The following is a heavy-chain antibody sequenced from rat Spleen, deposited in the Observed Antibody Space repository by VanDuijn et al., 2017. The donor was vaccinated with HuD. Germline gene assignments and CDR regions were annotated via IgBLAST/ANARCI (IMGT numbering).Heavy chain of an antibody. V-gene: IGHV5S13*01. Sequence: EVQLVESGGGLVQPGRSLKLSCAASGFSFSTYGMAWVRQAPTKGLEWVASISTGGSYTFYRDSVKGRFTISRDDARDTLYLQMDSLRSEDTATYYCARSVFDYWGQGVMVTVSS. J-gene: IGHJ2*01. CDR1: GFSFSTYG. CDR2: ISTGGSYT. CDR3: ARSVFDY.